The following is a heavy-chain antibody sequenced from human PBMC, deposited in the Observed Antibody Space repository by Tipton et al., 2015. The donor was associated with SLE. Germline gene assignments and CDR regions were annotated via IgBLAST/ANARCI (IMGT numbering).Heavy chain of an antibody. Sequence: TLSLTCTVSGGSISSSSYYWGWIRQPPGKGLEWIGSIYYSGSTYYNPPLKSRVTISVDTSKNQFSLKLSSVTAADTAVYYCARHGRFLEWLGNDAFDIWGQWTMVTVSS. D-gene: IGHD3-3*01. CDR2: IYYSGST. J-gene: IGHJ3*02. CDR3: ARHGRFLEWLGNDAFDI. CDR1: GGSISSSSYY. V-gene: IGHV4-39*07.